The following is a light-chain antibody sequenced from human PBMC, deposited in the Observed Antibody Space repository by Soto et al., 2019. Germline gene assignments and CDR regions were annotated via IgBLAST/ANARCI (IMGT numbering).Light chain of an antibody. CDR2: DAS. J-gene: IGKJ5*01. V-gene: IGKV1-5*01. Sequence: DIQMTQSPSTLSASVGDRVTITCRASQGISNWLAWYQQKPGKAPKLLIYDASTLESGVPSRFSGSGSGTEFTLTISSLLPDDFAVYYCQQYDNWPPITFGQGTRLEIK. CDR3: QQYDNWPPIT. CDR1: QGISNW.